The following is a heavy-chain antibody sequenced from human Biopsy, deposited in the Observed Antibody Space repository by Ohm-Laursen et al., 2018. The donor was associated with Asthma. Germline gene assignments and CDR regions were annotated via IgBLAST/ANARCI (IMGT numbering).Heavy chain of an antibody. J-gene: IGHJ4*02. CDR2: ISYDGSSI. D-gene: IGHD6-19*01. Sequence: SLRLSCTASGFKFDEYTMHWVRQAPGKGLEWVAVISYDGSSIYYADSVKGRFTISRDNSKNTLSLQMNSLTAEDTAVYYCAREGVAGTHIEDWGQGTLVTVSS. CDR1: GFKFDEYT. V-gene: IGHV3-30-3*01. CDR3: AREGVAGTHIED.